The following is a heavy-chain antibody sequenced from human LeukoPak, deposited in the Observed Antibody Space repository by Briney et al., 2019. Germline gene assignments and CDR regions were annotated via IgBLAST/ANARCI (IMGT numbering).Heavy chain of an antibody. D-gene: IGHD2-15*01. CDR1: GYTFTSYG. CDR3: ARDGPDVDCSGGSCYSGS. J-gene: IGHJ5*02. V-gene: IGHV1-18*04. CDR2: ISAYNGNT. Sequence: ASVKVSCKASGYTFTSYGISWVRPAPGQGLEWMGWISAYNGNTNYAQTLQGRVTMTTDTSTSTAYMELRSLRSDDAAVYYCARDGPDVDCSGGSCYSGSWGQGTLVTVSS.